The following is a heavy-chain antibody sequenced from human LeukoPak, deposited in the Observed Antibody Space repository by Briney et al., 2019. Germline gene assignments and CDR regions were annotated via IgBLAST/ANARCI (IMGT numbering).Heavy chain of an antibody. D-gene: IGHD6-19*01. J-gene: IGHJ3*02. CDR1: GGSFSGYY. Sequence: SETLSLTCAVYGGSFSGYYWSWIRQPPGKGLEWIGEINHSGSTNYNPSLKSRVTISVDTSKNQFSLKLSSVTAADTAVYYCARGLGLHRGWTFDIWGQGTMVTVSS. CDR2: INHSGST. CDR3: ARGLGLHRGWTFDI. V-gene: IGHV4-34*01.